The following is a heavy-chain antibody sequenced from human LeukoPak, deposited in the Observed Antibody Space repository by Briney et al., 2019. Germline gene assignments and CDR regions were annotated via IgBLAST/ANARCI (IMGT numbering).Heavy chain of an antibody. Sequence: GASVKASCKASGYTFTGYYMHWVRQAPGQGLEWMGWINPNSGGTNYAQKFQGRVTMTRDTSISTAYMELSRLRSDDTAVYYRARDGWGGSSPNTWGQGTLVTVSS. CDR2: INPNSGGT. V-gene: IGHV1-2*02. CDR3: ARDGWGGSSPNT. CDR1: GYTFTGYY. J-gene: IGHJ4*02. D-gene: IGHD6-13*01.